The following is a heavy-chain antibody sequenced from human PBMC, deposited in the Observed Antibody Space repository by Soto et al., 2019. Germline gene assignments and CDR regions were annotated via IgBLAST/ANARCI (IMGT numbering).Heavy chain of an antibody. CDR1: GFTFSSYA. CDR3: AKGRGYCSSTSCYVGSDY. J-gene: IGHJ4*02. V-gene: IGHV3-23*01. Sequence: EVQLLESGGGLVQPGGSPRLSCAASGFTFSSYAMSWVRQAPGKGLEWVSAISGSGGSTYYADSVKGRFTISRDNSKNTLYLQMNSLRAEDTAVYYCAKGRGYCSSTSCYVGSDYWGQGTLVTVSS. CDR2: ISGSGGST. D-gene: IGHD2-2*01.